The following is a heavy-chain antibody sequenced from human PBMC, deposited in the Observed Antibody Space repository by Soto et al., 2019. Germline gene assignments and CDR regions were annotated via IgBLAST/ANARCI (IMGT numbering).Heavy chain of an antibody. Sequence: ETLSLTCTVSGGSISSSSYYWGWIRQPPGKGLEWVSAISGSGGSTYYADSVKGRFTISRDNSKNTLYLQMNSLRAEDTAVYYCAKDWFYGSGSSDAFDIWGQGTMVTVSS. CDR1: GGSISSSSYY. V-gene: IGHV3-23*01. CDR2: ISGSGGST. D-gene: IGHD3-10*01. J-gene: IGHJ3*02. CDR3: AKDWFYGSGSSDAFDI.